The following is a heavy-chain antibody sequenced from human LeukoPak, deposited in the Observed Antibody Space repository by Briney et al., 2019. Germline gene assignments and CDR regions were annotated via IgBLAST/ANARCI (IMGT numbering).Heavy chain of an antibody. J-gene: IGHJ4*02. D-gene: IGHD3-10*01. V-gene: IGHV3-21*01. CDR3: AGLYGSGSYYGY. CDR1: GFTFNTYS. CDR2: IDSSGGYM. Sequence: GGSLRLSCEASGFTFNTYSMNWARQAPGKGLEWVSSIDSSGGYMFYADSVKGRFTISRDNAKNSLYLQMNSLRAEDTAVYYCAGLYGSGSYYGYWGQGTLVTVSS.